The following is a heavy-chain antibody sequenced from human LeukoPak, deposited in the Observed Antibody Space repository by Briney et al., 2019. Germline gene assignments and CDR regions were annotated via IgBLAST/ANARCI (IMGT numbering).Heavy chain of an antibody. V-gene: IGHV3-7*01. J-gene: IGHJ6*02. CDR2: IKKDGSEK. CDR1: GFTFSSYW. D-gene: IGHD3-16*01. CDR3: ARGIRGPAGMWRSYYGMDV. Sequence: AGGSLRLSCAASGFTFSSYWMSWVRQAPGKGLEWVANIKKDGSEKYYVDSVKGRFTISRDNTKNSLYLQMNSLRADDTAVYYCARGIRGPAGMWRSYYGMDVWGQGTTVTVSS.